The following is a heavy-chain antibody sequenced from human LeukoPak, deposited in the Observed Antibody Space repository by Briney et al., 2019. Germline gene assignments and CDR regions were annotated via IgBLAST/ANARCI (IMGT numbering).Heavy chain of an antibody. CDR3: ARDRGTYDILTGYSPTYGMDV. V-gene: IGHV3-23*01. D-gene: IGHD3-9*01. CDR1: GFTFTSYA. Sequence: GGSLRLSCAASGFTFTSYAMSWVRQAPGKGLEWVSVITGSGGGTYYADSVKGRFTISRDNAKNSLYLQMNSLRAEDTAVYYCARDRGTYDILTGYSPTYGMDVWGQGTTVTVSS. J-gene: IGHJ6*02. CDR2: ITGSGGGT.